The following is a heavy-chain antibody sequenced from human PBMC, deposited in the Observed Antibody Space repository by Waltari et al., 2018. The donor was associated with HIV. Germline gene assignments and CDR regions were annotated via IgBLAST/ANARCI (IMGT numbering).Heavy chain of an antibody. V-gene: IGHV4-31*03. D-gene: IGHD3-10*01. Sequence: QVQLQESGPGLVKSSQTLSITCTVSGGSISSDIYYWNWLRQHPGKGLEWIGYIQHSGSTYYNPSLKSRVSISVNTSKNQFSLNLTSVTAADTAVYYCARVSDSYGTVFEYWGQGTLVSVSS. CDR2: IQHSGST. J-gene: IGHJ4*02. CDR1: GGSISSDIYY. CDR3: ARVSDSYGTVFEY.